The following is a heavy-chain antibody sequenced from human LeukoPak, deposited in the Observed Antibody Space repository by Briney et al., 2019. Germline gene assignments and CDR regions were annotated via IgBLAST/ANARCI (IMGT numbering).Heavy chain of an antibody. CDR3: ARECHKRSGSYYFDY. D-gene: IGHD1-26*01. CDR1: GDSVSNNIAT. CDR2: TYYRSRWGN. V-gene: IGHV6-1*01. J-gene: IGHJ4*02. Sequence: SQTLSLTCAISGDSVSNNIATWNWIRQSPSRGLEWLGRTYYRSRWGNDYAISVKSRITINPDTSKNQFSLQLNSVTPEDTAVYYCARECHKRSGSYYFDYWGQGTLVTVSS.